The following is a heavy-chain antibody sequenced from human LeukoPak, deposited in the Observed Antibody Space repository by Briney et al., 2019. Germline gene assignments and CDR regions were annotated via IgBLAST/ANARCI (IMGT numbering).Heavy chain of an antibody. D-gene: IGHD6-19*01. CDR3: ARDASGWYPSDAFDI. CDR2: ISSSSYI. J-gene: IGHJ3*02. V-gene: IGHV3-21*01. CDR1: GFTFSSYS. Sequence: PGGSLRLSCAASGFTFSSYSMNWVRQAPGKGLGWVSSISSSSYIYYADSVKGRFTISRDNAKNSLYLQMNSLRAEDTAVYYCARDASGWYPSDAFDIWGQGTMVTVSS.